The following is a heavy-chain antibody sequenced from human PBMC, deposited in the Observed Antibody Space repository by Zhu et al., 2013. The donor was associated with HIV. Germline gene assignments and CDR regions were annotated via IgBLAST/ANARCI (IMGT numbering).Heavy chain of an antibody. D-gene: IGHD2-2*01. CDR3: ARDYCSSTSCSPSPYGMDV. J-gene: IGHJ6*02. CDR2: ISAYNGNT. V-gene: IGHV1-18*01. Sequence: QVQLVQSGAEVKKPGASVKVSCKASGYTFTSYGISWVRQAPGQGLEWMGWISAYNGNTNYAQKLQGRVTMTTDTSTSTAYMELRSLRSDDTAVYYCARDYCSSTSCSPSPYGMDVWGQGTTVTVSS. CDR1: GYTFTSYG.